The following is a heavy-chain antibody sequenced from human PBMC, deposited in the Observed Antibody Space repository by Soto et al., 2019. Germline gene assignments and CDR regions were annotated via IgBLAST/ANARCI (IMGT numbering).Heavy chain of an antibody. Sequence: QVQLVESGGGVVQPGRSLRLSCAASGFTFSSYAMHWVRQAPGKGLEWVAIVSYGGSDKYYADSVKGRFTISRDNSMNTLSLQMNSLRAEDTAVYYCARDGAPMKWAPYFFDYWGQGTLVTVSS. CDR3: ARDGAPMKWAPYFFDY. J-gene: IGHJ4*02. CDR2: VSYGGSDK. V-gene: IGHV3-30-3*01. D-gene: IGHD1-26*01. CDR1: GFTFSSYA.